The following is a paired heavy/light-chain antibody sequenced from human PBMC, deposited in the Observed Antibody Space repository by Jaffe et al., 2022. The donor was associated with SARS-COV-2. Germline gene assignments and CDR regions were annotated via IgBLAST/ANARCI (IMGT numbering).Heavy chain of an antibody. V-gene: IGHV4-59*01. D-gene: IGHD3-3*01. CDR2: IYYTGDT. CDR1: GGSISSYY. CDR3: ATGPVFGVGSQAT. J-gene: IGHJ5*02. Sequence: QVQLQESGPGLVKPSETLYVTCTVSGGSISSYYWSWIRQSPGKGLEWIGYIYYTGDTNYNPALKSRVTISIDTSRNQFSLNLKSVTSADTAVYYCATGPVFGVGSQATWGQGTLVTVSS.
Light chain of an antibody. J-gene: IGKJ4*01. CDR1: QNIRKY. V-gene: IGKV1-33*01. CDR3: QQYDKFPLT. Sequence: DIQMTQSPTSLSASVGDRVTITCQASQNIRKYLNWYQQKPGKVPKVLISGASNLETGVPSRFSGSGFGTDFTLTISNLQPEDIATYHCQQYDKFPLTFGGGTKVEIK. CDR2: GAS.